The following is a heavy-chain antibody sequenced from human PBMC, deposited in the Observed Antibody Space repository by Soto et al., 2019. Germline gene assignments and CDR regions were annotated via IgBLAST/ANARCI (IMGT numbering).Heavy chain of an antibody. CDR3: ATSTRFLEWLHTDY. J-gene: IGHJ4*02. CDR1: GYTLTELS. V-gene: IGHV1-24*01. D-gene: IGHD3-3*01. Sequence: ASVKVSCKVSGYTLTELSMHWVRQAPGKGLEWMGGFDPEDGETIYAQKFQGRVTMTEDTSTDTAYMELSSLRSEDTAVYYCATSTRFLEWLHTDYWGQGTLVTVSS. CDR2: FDPEDGET.